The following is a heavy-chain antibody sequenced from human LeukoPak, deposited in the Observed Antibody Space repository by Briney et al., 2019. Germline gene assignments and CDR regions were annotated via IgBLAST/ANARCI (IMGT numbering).Heavy chain of an antibody. CDR3: ARLRSGSHY. D-gene: IGHD3-22*01. V-gene: IGHV3-30-3*01. J-gene: IGHJ4*02. Sequence: GGSLRLSCTASGFTFSDHAMHWVRQAPGKGLEWVAVISYDGSNKYYADSVKGRFTISRDNSKNTLYLQMNSLRAEDTAVYYCARLRSGSHYWGQGTLVTVSS. CDR1: GFTFSDHA. CDR2: ISYDGSNK.